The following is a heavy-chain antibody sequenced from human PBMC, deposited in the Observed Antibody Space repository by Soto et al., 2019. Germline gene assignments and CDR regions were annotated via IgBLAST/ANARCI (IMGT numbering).Heavy chain of an antibody. J-gene: IGHJ4*02. Sequence: QVQLQQWGAGLLKPSETLSLTCAVYGGSFSGYYWSWIRQPPGKGLEWIGEINHSGSTNYNPSLKSRFTISVATSKNQFSLKLSSVTAADTAVYYCARAPYCSGGSCYSSPLYYFDYWGQGTLVTVSS. CDR3: ARAPYCSGGSCYSSPLYYFDY. CDR2: INHSGST. CDR1: GGSFSGYY. V-gene: IGHV4-34*01. D-gene: IGHD2-15*01.